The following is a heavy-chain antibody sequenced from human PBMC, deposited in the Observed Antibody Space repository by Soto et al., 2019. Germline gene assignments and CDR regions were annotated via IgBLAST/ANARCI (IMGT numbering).Heavy chain of an antibody. Sequence: ASVKVSCKASGYTFTSYGISWVRQAPGQGLERMGWISAYNGNTNYAQKLQGRVTMTTDTSTSTAYMELRSLRSDDTAVYYCARVIAAAGTFILRIGYFDYWGQGTLVTVSS. CDR3: ARVIAAAGTFILRIGYFDY. CDR2: ISAYNGNT. D-gene: IGHD6-13*01. J-gene: IGHJ4*02. V-gene: IGHV1-18*01. CDR1: GYTFTSYG.